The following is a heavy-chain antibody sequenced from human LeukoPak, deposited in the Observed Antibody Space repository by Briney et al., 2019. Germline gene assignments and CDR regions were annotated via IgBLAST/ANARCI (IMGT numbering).Heavy chain of an antibody. CDR3: ARKNRIVGATTFYY. Sequence: SQTLSLTCTVSGGSISSGDYYWSWIRQPPVKGLEWIGYIYYSGSTYYNPSLKSRVTISVDTSKNQVALKLSSVTAADTAVYYCARKNRIVGATTFYYWGQGTLVTVSS. D-gene: IGHD1-26*01. J-gene: IGHJ4*02. CDR2: IYYSGST. CDR1: GGSISSGDYY. V-gene: IGHV4-30-4*08.